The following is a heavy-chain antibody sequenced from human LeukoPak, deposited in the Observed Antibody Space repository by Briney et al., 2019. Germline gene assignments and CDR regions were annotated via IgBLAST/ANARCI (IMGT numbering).Heavy chain of an antibody. V-gene: IGHV1-69*01. Sequence: SVKVSCKASGGTFSSYAISWVRQAPGQGLEWMGGIIPIFGTANYARKFQGRVTITADESTSTAYMELSSLRSEDTAVYYCARVTLVWGAWDIWGQGTMVTVSS. CDR2: IIPIFGTA. J-gene: IGHJ3*02. D-gene: IGHD1-26*01. CDR1: GGTFSSYA. CDR3: ARVTLVWGAWDI.